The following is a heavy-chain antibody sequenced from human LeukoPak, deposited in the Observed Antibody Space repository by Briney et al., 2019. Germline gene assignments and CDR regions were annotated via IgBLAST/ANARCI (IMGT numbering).Heavy chain of an antibody. D-gene: IGHD5/OR15-5a*01. CDR3: ATVTMVVSRSEAGALDI. Sequence: KVSCEASGGTLSSYAITWVRQAPGQGLEWMGGIIPMFGTATYAQKLQGRVTITTDESTRTAYMYLSSLRSEDTAMYYCATVTMVVSRSEAGALDIWGQGTLVTVSS. CDR2: IIPMFGTA. J-gene: IGHJ3*02. V-gene: IGHV1-69*05. CDR1: GGTLSSYA.